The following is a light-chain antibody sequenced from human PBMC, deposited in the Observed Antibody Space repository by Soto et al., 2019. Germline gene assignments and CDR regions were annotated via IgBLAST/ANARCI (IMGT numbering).Light chain of an antibody. CDR1: QGISSY. CDR3: QQRNSYPL. Sequence: DIPLTQSPSFLSASVGDRVTITCRASQGISSYLAWYQQKPGKAPRLLFYAASTLQSGVPSWCSGSGSGTEFNLTISSLQPEVFATYYCQQRNSYPLFGPGTKVDIK. J-gene: IGKJ3*01. V-gene: IGKV1-9*01. CDR2: AAS.